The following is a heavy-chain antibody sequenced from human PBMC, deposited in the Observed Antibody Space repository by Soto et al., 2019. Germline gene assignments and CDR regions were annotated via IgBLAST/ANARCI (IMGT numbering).Heavy chain of an antibody. J-gene: IGHJ4*02. CDR3: ARGDVLVPAAISY. CDR2: IYYSGST. V-gene: IGHV4-30-4*01. D-gene: IGHD2-2*02. Sequence: PSETLSLTCTVSGGSISSGDYYWSWIRQPPGKGLEWIGYIYYSGSTYYNPSLKSRVTISVDTSKNQFSLKLSSVTAADTAVYYCARGDVLVPAAISYWGQGTLVTVSS. CDR1: GGSISSGDYY.